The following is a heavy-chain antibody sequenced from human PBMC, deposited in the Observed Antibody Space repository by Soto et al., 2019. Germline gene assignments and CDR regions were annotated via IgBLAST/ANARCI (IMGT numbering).Heavy chain of an antibody. J-gene: IGHJ4*01. CDR2: IDWDDDK. D-gene: IGHD3-22*01. V-gene: IGHV2-70*11. CDR3: AQIAIVGVTIHYLGC. Sequence: SGPTLVNPTQTLTLTCTFSGFSLSTSGMCVSWIRQPPGKTLEWLARIDWDDDKYYSTSLKTRLTISKDTSKNQVVLTMTNMDPVDTATYYCAQIAIVGVTIHYLGCWCHGALVSVS. CDR1: GFSLSTSGMC.